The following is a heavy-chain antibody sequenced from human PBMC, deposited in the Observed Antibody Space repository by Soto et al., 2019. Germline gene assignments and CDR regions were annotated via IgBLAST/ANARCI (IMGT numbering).Heavy chain of an antibody. Sequence: QVQLVQSGAEVKSPGSSVKVSCKASGGTFSNDAFSWVRQAPGQGLEWVGGSIPRFGTPNYAQDFQGSVIITADESSSTTYMELTSLRSEDTAVYYCASERVGEMATGGYFDHWGQGTLVTVSS. J-gene: IGHJ4*02. CDR3: ASERVGEMATGGYFDH. CDR2: SIPRFGTP. D-gene: IGHD3-10*01. V-gene: IGHV1-69*01. CDR1: GGTFSNDA.